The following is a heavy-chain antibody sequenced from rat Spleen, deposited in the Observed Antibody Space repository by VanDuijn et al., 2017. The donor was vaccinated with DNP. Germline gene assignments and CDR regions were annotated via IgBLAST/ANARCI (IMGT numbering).Heavy chain of an antibody. V-gene: IGHV5S13*01. CDR2: VSPSGGRT. D-gene: IGHD1-9*01. J-gene: IGHJ2*01. Sequence: EVKLVETGGGLVQPVRSLKRSCAASKFTFSNYDMAWVSQARTKGLEWVAAVSPSGGRTYYRDSVKGRFTVSRDNAKNTLYLQSDRLRSEDTATYFCARRWGHYGYKPLSYFDYWGQGVMVTVSS. CDR3: ARRWGHYGYKPLSYFDY. CDR1: KFTFSNYD.